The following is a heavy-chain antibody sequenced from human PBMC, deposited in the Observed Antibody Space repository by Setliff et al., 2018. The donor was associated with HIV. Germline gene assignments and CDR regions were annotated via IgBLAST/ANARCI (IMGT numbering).Heavy chain of an antibody. CDR3: AHRRVGNYDSSGNYHSYFDY. D-gene: IGHD3-22*01. Sequence: TLSLTCTVSGGSISSSSYYWGWIRQPPGKGLEWIGFIYWDDDKRYSPSLKTRITITKDTSKNQVVLTMARMDPVDTATYYCAHRRVGNYDSSGNYHSYFDYWGQGILVTV. V-gene: IGHV2-5*02. CDR1: GGSISSSSYY. J-gene: IGHJ4*02. CDR2: IYWDDDK.